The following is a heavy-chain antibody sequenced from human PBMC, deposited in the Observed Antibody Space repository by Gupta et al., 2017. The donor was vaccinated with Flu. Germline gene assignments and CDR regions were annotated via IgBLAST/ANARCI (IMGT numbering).Heavy chain of an antibody. CDR3: TRSGSYYYDAFDI. CDR1: GFIFGDYA. J-gene: IGHJ3*02. Sequence: EVQLVEPGGGLVQPGRSLRLSCTASGFIFGDYAMSWFRQAPGKGLEWVGFIRSKAYGGKTEYAAAVKGRFTISRDDSKSIAYLQMNRMKTEDTAVYYCTRSGSYYYDAFDIWGQGTMVTVSS. V-gene: IGHV3-49*03. D-gene: IGHD1-26*01. CDR2: IRSKAYGGKT.